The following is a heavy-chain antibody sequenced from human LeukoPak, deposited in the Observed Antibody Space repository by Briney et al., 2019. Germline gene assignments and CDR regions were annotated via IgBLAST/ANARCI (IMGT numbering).Heavy chain of an antibody. CDR1: GFTFSSYW. CDR3: ARDGVQMATIEAGMDV. CDR2: IWFDGSNK. Sequence: GGSLRLSCAASGFTFSSYWMSWVRQAPGKGLEWVALIWFDGSNKYYADSVKGRFTISRDNSKNTLYLQMNSLRAEDTAVYYCARDGVQMATIEAGMDVWGQGTTVIVSS. D-gene: IGHD5-24*01. J-gene: IGHJ6*02. V-gene: IGHV3-33*08.